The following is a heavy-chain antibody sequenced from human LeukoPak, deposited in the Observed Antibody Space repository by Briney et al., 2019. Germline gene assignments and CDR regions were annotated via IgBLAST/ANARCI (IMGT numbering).Heavy chain of an antibody. D-gene: IGHD3-22*01. CDR3: ARSAYYYDSSGYYYGFGAFDI. Sequence: SETLSLTCTVSGGSISSGSYYWSWIRQPAGKGLEWIGRIYTSGSTNYNPSLKSRVTISVDTSKNQFSLKLSSVTAADTAVYYCARSAYYYDSSGYYYGFGAFDIWGQGTMVTVSS. V-gene: IGHV4-61*02. J-gene: IGHJ3*02. CDR2: IYTSGST. CDR1: GGSISSGSYY.